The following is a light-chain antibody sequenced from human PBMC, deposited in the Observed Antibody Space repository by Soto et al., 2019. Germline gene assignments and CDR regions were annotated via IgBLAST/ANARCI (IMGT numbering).Light chain of an antibody. J-gene: IGKJ2*01. CDR3: QQYHYFPYT. CDR1: QSIDSW. CDR2: KAS. Sequence: DVQMTQSPSTLSASVRDRVTITCRASQSIDSWLAWYQQKPGKAPKLLIYKASSLESGVPSMFSGSGSGTEFTLTVRSLQPDDFATYYCQQYHYFPYTFGQGTNLEIK. V-gene: IGKV1-5*03.